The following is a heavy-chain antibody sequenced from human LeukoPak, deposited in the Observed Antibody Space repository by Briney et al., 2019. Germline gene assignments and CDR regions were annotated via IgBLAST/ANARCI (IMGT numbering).Heavy chain of an antibody. D-gene: IGHD3-22*01. V-gene: IGHV1-2*02. CDR1: GYTFTGYY. CDR3: ARDPVIVVPLLPPDYYYMDV. Sequence: ASVKVSCKASGYTFTGYYMHWVRQAPGQGLEWMGWINPNSGGTNYAQKFQGRVTMTRDTSISTAYMELSRLRSDDTAVYYCARDPVIVVPLLPPDYYYMDVWGKGTTVTVSS. J-gene: IGHJ6*03. CDR2: INPNSGGT.